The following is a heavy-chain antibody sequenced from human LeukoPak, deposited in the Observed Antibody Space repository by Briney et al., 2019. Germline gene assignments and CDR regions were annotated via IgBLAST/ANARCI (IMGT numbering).Heavy chain of an antibody. CDR2: INSDGSEG. D-gene: IGHD6-6*01. Sequence: GGSLRLSCAVSGFTFSGFWMSWSRQAPGKRLEWVASINSDGSEGYYADVVKGRFTISRDNAKNSLYLQINSLRAEDTAVYYCARSSYSSSSSVWGQGTMVTVSS. J-gene: IGHJ3*01. CDR3: ARSSYSSSSSV. CDR1: GFTFSGFW. V-gene: IGHV3-7*03.